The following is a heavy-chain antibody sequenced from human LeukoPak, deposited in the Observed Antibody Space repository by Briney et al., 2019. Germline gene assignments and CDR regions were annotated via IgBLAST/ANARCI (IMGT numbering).Heavy chain of an antibody. J-gene: IGHJ6*03. CDR2: INPGGGNT. D-gene: IGHD3-3*01. CDR1: GYTFTNYY. Sequence: ASVKVSCKASGYTFTNYYMHWVRQAPGQGLEWMGLINPGGGNTNYAQNFQGRVTMTRDTSTSTVYVELSSLRSEDTAVYYCARGWRPPADYYMDVWGKGTTVTISS. CDR3: ARGWRPPADYYMDV. V-gene: IGHV1-46*01.